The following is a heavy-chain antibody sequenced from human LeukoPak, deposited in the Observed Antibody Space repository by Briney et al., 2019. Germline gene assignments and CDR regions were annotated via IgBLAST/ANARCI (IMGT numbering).Heavy chain of an antibody. J-gene: IGHJ4*02. Sequence: GGSLRLSCAASGFTVSSNYMSWVRQAPGKGLEWVSVIYSGGSTYYADPVKGRFTISRDNSKNTLYLQMNSLRAEDTAVYYCAKYSSSWFQFDYWGQGTLVTVSS. V-gene: IGHV3-53*01. CDR2: IYSGGST. CDR3: AKYSSSWFQFDY. CDR1: GFTVSSNY. D-gene: IGHD6-13*01.